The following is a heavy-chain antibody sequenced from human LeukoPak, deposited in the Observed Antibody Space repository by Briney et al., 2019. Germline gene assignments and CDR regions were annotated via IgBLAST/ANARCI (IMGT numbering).Heavy chain of an antibody. J-gene: IGHJ4*02. D-gene: IGHD1-1*01. Sequence: PGGPLGPSLLSLDSTFTNFGMTWFRQPPGKGLESVAIVNEDGSAKYYLDSVKGRFTISRDNARNSLYLEMNSLRAEDTAVYYCARDSWRSIDHWGQGTLVTVSS. CDR1: DSTFTNFG. CDR2: VNEDGSAK. V-gene: IGHV3-7*01. CDR3: ARDSWRSIDH.